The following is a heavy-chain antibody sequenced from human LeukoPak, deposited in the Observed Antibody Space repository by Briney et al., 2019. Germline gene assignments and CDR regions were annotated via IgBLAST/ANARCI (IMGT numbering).Heavy chain of an antibody. CDR1: GYTFTSYY. D-gene: IGHD1-14*01. CDR3: ATREPFDY. CDR2: INPSGGST. J-gene: IGHJ4*02. V-gene: IGHV1-46*01. Sequence: ASVKVSCKASGYTFTSYYMHWVRQAPGQGLEWMGIINPSGGSTSYAQKFQGRVTMTADTSTDIVYMELSSLRSEDTAVYYCATREPFDYWGQGTLVTVSS.